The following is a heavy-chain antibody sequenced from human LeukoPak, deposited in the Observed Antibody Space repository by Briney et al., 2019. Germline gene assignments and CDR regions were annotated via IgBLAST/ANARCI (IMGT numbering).Heavy chain of an antibody. V-gene: IGHV4-34*01. CDR3: ARLWSGLRPPDY. J-gene: IGHJ4*02. D-gene: IGHD3-3*01. CDR2: INHSGST. Sequence: SETLSLTCAVYGGSLSGYYWSWIRQPPGKGLEWIGEINHSGSTNYNPSLKSRVTISVDTSKNQFSLRLNSVTAADTSVYYCARLWSGLRPPDYWGQGTLVTVSS. CDR1: GGSLSGYY.